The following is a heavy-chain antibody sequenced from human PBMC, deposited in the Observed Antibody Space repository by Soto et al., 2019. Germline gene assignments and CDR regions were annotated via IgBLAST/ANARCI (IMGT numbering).Heavy chain of an antibody. CDR3: AKLAYYDSSGYYDAFDI. V-gene: IGHV3-30*18. Sequence: GGSLRLSCAASGFTFSSYCMHWVRQAPGKGLEWVAVISYDGSNKYYADSVKGRFTISRDNSKNTLYLQMNSLRAEDTAVYYCAKLAYYDSSGYYDAFDIWGQGTMVTVSS. CDR2: ISYDGSNK. CDR1: GFTFSSYC. D-gene: IGHD3-22*01. J-gene: IGHJ3*02.